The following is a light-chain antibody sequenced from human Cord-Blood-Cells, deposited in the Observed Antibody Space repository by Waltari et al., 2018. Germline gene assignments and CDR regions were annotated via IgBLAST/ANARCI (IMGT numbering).Light chain of an antibody. J-gene: IGKJ3*01. Sequence: DIQMTQSPSSLSPSVGDRVTITCQASQDISNYLNWYQQKPGKAPKRLINVASNLETGVPSRFSGSGSGTDFTFTISSLQPEDIATYDCQQYVNLPSPFTFGPGTKVDIK. CDR3: QQYVNLPSPFT. CDR1: QDISNY. CDR2: VAS. V-gene: IGKV1-33*01.